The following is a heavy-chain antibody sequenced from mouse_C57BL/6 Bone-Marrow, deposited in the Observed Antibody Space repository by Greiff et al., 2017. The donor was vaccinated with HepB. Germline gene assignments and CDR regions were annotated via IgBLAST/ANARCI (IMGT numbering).Heavy chain of an antibody. Sequence: VQLQQSDAELVKPGASVKISCKVSGYTFTDHTIHWMKQRPEQGLEWIGYIYPRDGSTKYNEKFKGQATLTADKSSSPAYMQLNSLTSEDSAVYCFERAGRLRRYWYFDVWGTGTTVTVSS. CDR1: GYTFTDHT. CDR3: ERAGRLRRYWYFDV. J-gene: IGHJ1*03. V-gene: IGHV1-78*01. CDR2: IYPRDGST. D-gene: IGHD2-4*01.